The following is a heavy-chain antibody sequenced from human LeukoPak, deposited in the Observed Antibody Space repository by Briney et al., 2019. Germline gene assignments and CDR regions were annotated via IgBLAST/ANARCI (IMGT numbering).Heavy chain of an antibody. D-gene: IGHD3-22*01. Sequence: SETLSLTCAVYGGSFSGYYWSWIRQPPGKGLEWTGSIYYRGSTYYNPSLKSRVTISVDMSENQVSLKLRSVTAADTAVYYCTEFYFDRSGYADYWGQGTLVTVSS. CDR3: TEFYFDRSGYADY. J-gene: IGHJ4*02. CDR2: IYYRGST. CDR1: GGSFSGYY. V-gene: IGHV4-34*01.